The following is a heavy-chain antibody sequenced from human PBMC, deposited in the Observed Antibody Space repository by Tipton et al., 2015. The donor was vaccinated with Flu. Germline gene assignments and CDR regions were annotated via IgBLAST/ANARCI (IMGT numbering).Heavy chain of an antibody. CDR2: IYNSEYT. CDR1: GGSISSFY. D-gene: IGHD2-2*01. CDR3: ARDPSLGMPDYFDY. Sequence: TLSLTCTVSGGSISSFYWNWIRQPPGKGLEWIGYIYNSEYTKYNPSLKSRVTISVDTSTKQFSLQLRSVTAADTAVYYCARDPSLGMPDYFDYWGQGTLVTASS. J-gene: IGHJ4*02. V-gene: IGHV4-59*12.